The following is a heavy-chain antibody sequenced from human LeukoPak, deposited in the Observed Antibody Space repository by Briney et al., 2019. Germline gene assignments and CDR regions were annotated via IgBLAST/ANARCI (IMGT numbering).Heavy chain of an antibody. D-gene: IGHD6-13*01. J-gene: IGHJ4*02. CDR2: ISGSGDNT. Sequence: GGSLRFSCAASGFTFSSYAMSWVRQAPGKGLEWVSSISGSGDNTYYADSVKGRFTISRDNSKNTLYLQMNSLRAEDTAVYYCAKERSLGVAAASNYWGQGTLVTVSS. V-gene: IGHV3-23*01. CDR1: GFTFSSYA. CDR3: AKERSLGVAAASNY.